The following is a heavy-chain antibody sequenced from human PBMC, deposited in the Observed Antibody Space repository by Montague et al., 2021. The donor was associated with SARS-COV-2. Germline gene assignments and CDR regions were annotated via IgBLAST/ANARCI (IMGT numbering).Heavy chain of an antibody. CDR1: GFTFSDYY. V-gene: IGHV3-11*03. D-gene: IGHD1-14*01. Sequence: SLRLSCAASGFTFSDYYMSWIRQAPGKGLGWVSYISGRGSYTDYADSVKGRFTISRDNARKSLYLEMNSLRAKDTAVYYCARLVGVESNRRDYFNYWGQGTLVTVSS. CDR2: ISGRGSYT. J-gene: IGHJ4*02. CDR3: ARLVGVESNRRDYFNY.